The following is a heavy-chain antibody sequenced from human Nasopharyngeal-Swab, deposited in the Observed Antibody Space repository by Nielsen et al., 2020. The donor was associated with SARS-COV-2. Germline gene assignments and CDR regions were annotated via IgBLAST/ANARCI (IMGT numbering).Heavy chain of an antibody. V-gene: IGHV3-53*01. CDR1: GFTVSSNY. Sequence: GGSLRLSCAASGFTVSSNYINWVRQAPGKGLEWVSVIYSGGSSYYADSVKGRFTISRDNSKNTLYLQMNSLKAEDTALYYCASRYSSLRTFDYWGQGTLVTVSS. CDR3: ASRYSSLRTFDY. CDR2: IYSGGSS. D-gene: IGHD6-13*01. J-gene: IGHJ4*02.